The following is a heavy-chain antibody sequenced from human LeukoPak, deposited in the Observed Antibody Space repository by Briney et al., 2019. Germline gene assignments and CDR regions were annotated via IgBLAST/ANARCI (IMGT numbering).Heavy chain of an antibody. CDR1: GGSISSSSNY. V-gene: IGHV4-61*01. D-gene: IGHD6-13*01. Sequence: SETLSLTCTVSGGSISSSSNYWSWIRQPTGKGLEWIGYIYYSGSTNYNPSLKSRVTISVDTSKNQFSLKLSSVTAADTAVYYCAREGIGIAAVGQETDAFDIWGQGTMVTVSS. J-gene: IGHJ3*02. CDR2: IYYSGST. CDR3: AREGIGIAAVGQETDAFDI.